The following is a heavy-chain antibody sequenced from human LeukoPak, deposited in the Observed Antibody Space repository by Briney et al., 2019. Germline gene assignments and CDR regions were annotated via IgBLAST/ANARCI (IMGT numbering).Heavy chain of an antibody. CDR3: ARSVVVVGDAPGWFDS. J-gene: IGHJ5*01. CDR1: GGSISSYY. D-gene: IGHD2-15*01. CDR2: IYYSGST. Sequence: SETLSLTCAVSGGSISSYYWSWIRQPPGKELEWIGYIYYSGSTNYNPSLKSRVTISVDESDNQFSLEMTSVTAADTAIYYCARSVVVVGDAPGWFDSWGQGTLVTVSS. V-gene: IGHV4-59*01.